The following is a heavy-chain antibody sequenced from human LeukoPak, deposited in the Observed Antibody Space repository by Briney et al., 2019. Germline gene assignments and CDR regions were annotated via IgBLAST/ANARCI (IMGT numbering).Heavy chain of an antibody. Sequence: GGSLRLSCAASGFTFDDYAMHWVRQAPGKALEWVSGISWNSGSIGYADSVKGRFTISRDNAKNSLYLQMNSLRAEDTALYYCAKDVGIAVAWEAFDIWGQGTMVTVSS. CDR3: AKDVGIAVAWEAFDI. CDR1: GFTFDDYA. CDR2: ISWNSGSI. D-gene: IGHD6-19*01. V-gene: IGHV3-9*01. J-gene: IGHJ3*02.